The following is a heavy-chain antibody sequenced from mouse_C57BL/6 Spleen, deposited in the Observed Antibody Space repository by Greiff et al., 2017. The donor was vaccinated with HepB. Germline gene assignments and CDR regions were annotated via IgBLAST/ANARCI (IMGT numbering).Heavy chain of an antibody. Sequence: EVQLVESGGDLVKPGGSLKLSCAASGFTFSSYGMSWVRQTPDKRLEWVATISSGGSYTYYPDSVKGRFTISRDNAKNTLYLQMSSLKSEDTAMYYCARHSITTVVRAMDYWGQGTSVTVSS. CDR2: ISSGGSYT. V-gene: IGHV5-6*01. CDR1: GFTFSSYG. J-gene: IGHJ4*01. D-gene: IGHD1-1*01. CDR3: ARHSITTVVRAMDY.